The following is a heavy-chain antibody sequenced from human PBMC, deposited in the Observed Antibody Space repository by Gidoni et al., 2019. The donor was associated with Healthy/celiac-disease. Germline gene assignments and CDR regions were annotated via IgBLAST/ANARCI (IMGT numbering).Heavy chain of an antibody. D-gene: IGHD6-19*01. CDR3: ARDSSGRFDY. CDR1: GGSFRGYY. J-gene: IGHJ4*02. V-gene: IGHV4-34*01. CDR2: INHSGST. Sequence: QVQLQQWGAGLLKPSETLSLTCAVYGGSFRGYYWSWIRQPPGKGLEWIGEINHSGSTNYNPSLKSRVTISVDTSKNQFSLKLSSVTAADTAVYYCARDSSGRFDYWGQGTLVTVSS.